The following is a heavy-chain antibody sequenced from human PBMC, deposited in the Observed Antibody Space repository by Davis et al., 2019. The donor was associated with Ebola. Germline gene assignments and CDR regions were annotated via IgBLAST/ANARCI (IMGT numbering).Heavy chain of an antibody. CDR2: VRSHGSDD. J-gene: IGHJ4*02. CDR1: GFTFNIFD. Sequence: GGSLRLSCAASGFTFNIFDMHWVRQAPGRGLEWVAFVRSHGSDDHYADSVKGRFTISRDNSKNTLYLQMNSLRAEDTAVYYCASTGFDYWGQGTLVTVSS. CDR3: ASTGFDY. V-gene: IGHV3-30*02.